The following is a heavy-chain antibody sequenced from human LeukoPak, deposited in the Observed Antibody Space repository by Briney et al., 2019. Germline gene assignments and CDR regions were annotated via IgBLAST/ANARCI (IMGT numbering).Heavy chain of an antibody. V-gene: IGHV1-69*02. CDR2: IIPILGIA. Sequence: ASVKVSCKASGGTFSGYTISWVRQAPGQGLGWMGRIIPILGIANYAQKFQGRVTITADKSTSTAYMELSSLRSEDTAVYYCASEGGIAAAGTDTVGRVVVMSYWGQGTLVTVSS. CDR3: ASEGGIAAAGTDTVGRVVVMSY. J-gene: IGHJ4*02. CDR1: GGTFSGYT. D-gene: IGHD6-13*01.